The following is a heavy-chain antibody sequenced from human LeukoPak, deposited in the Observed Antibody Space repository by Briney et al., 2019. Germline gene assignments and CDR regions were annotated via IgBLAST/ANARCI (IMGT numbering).Heavy chain of an antibody. D-gene: IGHD3-22*01. CDR2: IKQDGSLQ. J-gene: IGHJ4*02. V-gene: IGHV3-7*01. Sequence: PGGSLRLSCAASGFTVSSNYMSWVRQAPGKGLEWVANIKQDGSLQHYGDSVKGRFTISRDNAKKSLYLQMNNLRADDAALDYVSTSYDRSGCDWGQGTLVTVSS. CDR3: STSYDRSGCD. CDR1: GFTVSSNY.